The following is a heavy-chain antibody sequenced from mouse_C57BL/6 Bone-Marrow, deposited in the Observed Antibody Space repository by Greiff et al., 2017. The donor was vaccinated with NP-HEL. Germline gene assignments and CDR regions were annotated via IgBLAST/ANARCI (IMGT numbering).Heavy chain of an antibody. CDR2: ISSGSSTI. CDR1: GFTFSDYG. V-gene: IGHV5-17*01. J-gene: IGHJ4*01. Sequence: EVNVVESGGGLVKPGGSLKLSCAASGFTFSDYGMHWVRQAPEKGLEWVAYISSGSSTIYYADTVKGRFTISRDNAKNTLFLQMTSLRSEDTAMYYCARPLYLNAMDYWGQGTSVTVSS. D-gene: IGHD5-5*01. CDR3: ARPLYLNAMDY.